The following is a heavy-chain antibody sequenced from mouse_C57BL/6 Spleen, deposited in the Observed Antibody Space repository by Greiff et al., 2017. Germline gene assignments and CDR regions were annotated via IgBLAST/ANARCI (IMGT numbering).Heavy chain of an antibody. CDR2: IHPNSGST. V-gene: IGHV1-64*01. CDR3: AAGGSIYYYAMDY. D-gene: IGHD1-1*01. Sequence: VQLQQPGAELVKPGASVKLSCKASGYTFTSYWMHWVKQRPGQGLEWIGMIHPNSGSTNYNEKFKSKATLTVDKSSSTAYMQLSSLTSEDSAVYYCAAGGSIYYYAMDYGGQGTSVTVSS. J-gene: IGHJ4*01. CDR1: GYTFTSYW.